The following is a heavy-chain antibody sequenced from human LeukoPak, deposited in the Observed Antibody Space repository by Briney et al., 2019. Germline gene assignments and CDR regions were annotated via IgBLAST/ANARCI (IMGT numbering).Heavy chain of an antibody. J-gene: IGHJ4*02. V-gene: IGHV4-39*07. Sequence: PSETLSLTCTVSGGSISSSSYYWGWIRQPPGKGLEWIGSIYYSGSTYYNPSLKSRVTISIDTSRNQFSLTLTSVTAADTAVYYCARGWWERYFDYWGQGNLVTVSS. CDR2: IYYSGST. D-gene: IGHD1-26*01. CDR3: ARGWWERYFDY. CDR1: GGSISSSSYY.